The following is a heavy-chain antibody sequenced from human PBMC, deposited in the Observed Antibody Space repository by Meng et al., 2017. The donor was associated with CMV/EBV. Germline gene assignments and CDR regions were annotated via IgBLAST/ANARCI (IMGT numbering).Heavy chain of an antibody. CDR3: ALSITISLRSSRGPYYFDY. J-gene: IGHJ4*02. CDR1: FTSYG. D-gene: IGHD3-3*01. Sequence: FTSYGISWVRQAPGQAPEWMGWISAYNGNTNYSQKLQGRVTMTTDTSTRTAYMELRSLRSDDTAVYYCALSITISLRSSRGPYYFDYWGQGTLVTVSS. V-gene: IGHV1-18*01. CDR2: ISAYNGNT.